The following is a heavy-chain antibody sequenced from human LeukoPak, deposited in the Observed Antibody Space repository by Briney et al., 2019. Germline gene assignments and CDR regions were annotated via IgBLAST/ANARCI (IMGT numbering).Heavy chain of an antibody. CDR2: INPNSGGT. Sequence: ASVKVSCKASGYTFTGYYMHWVRQAPGQGLEWMGWINPNSGGTNYAQEFQGRVTMTRDTSISTAYMELSRLRSDDTAVHYCARGYYYDSSGYYGNGAFDIWGQGTMVTVSS. CDR1: GYTFTGYY. J-gene: IGHJ3*02. CDR3: ARGYYYDSSGYYGNGAFDI. D-gene: IGHD3-22*01. V-gene: IGHV1-2*02.